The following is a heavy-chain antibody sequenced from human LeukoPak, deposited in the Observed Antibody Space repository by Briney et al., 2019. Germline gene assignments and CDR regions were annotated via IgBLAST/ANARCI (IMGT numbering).Heavy chain of an antibody. D-gene: IGHD1-26*01. V-gene: IGHV3-66*01. J-gene: IGHJ3*02. CDR1: GFTVSSNY. CDR2: IYSGGST. CDR3: ARGGEGATAHDAFDI. Sequence: GGSLRLSCAASGFTVSSNYMSWVGQAPGKGLEWVSVIYSGGSTYYADSVKGRFTISRDNSKNTLYLQMNSLRAEDTAVYYCARGGEGATAHDAFDIWGQGTMVTVSS.